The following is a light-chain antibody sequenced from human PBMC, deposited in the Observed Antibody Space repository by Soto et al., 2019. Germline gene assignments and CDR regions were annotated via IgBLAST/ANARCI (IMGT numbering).Light chain of an antibody. Sequence: EIVLTQSPGTLSLSPGERATLSCRASQSVSSSYLAWYQQKPGQAPRLLIYGASSRATGIPVRFSGSGSGTDFTLNISRLEPEDFAVYYCQQYGSSPLTFGQGTKVEIK. CDR1: QSVSSSY. J-gene: IGKJ1*01. CDR3: QQYGSSPLT. V-gene: IGKV3-20*01. CDR2: GAS.